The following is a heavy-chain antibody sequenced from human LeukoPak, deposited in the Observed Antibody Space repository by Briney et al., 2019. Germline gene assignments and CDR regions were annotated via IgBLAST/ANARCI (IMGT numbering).Heavy chain of an antibody. J-gene: IGHJ3*02. V-gene: IGHV4-59*01. Sequence: PSETLSLTCTVSGGSISSYYWSWIRQPPGKGLEWIGYIYYSGSTNYNPSLKSRVTISVDTSKNQFSLKLSSVTAADTAVYYCARAPSNGPRGGFDIWGQGTMVTGS. CDR2: IYYSGST. D-gene: IGHD3-10*01. CDR3: ARAPSNGPRGGFDI. CDR1: GGSISSYY.